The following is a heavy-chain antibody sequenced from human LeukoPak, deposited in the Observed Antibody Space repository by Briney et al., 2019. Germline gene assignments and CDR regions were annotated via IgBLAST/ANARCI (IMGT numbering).Heavy chain of an antibody. D-gene: IGHD6-13*01. CDR1: GGSISSYY. V-gene: IGHV4-59*12. CDR3: ARVIAAAGTWFDP. CDR2: IYYSGST. Sequence: SETLSLTCTVSGGSISSYYWSWIRQPPGKGLEWIGYIYYSGSTNYNPSLKSRVTISVDTSKNHFSLKLSSVTAADTAVYYCARVIAAAGTWFDPWGQGTLVTVSS. J-gene: IGHJ5*02.